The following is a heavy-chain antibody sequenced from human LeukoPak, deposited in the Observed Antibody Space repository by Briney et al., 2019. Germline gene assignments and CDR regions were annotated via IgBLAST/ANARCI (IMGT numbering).Heavy chain of an antibody. CDR3: AKGDSSSWSLRGMDV. CDR1: GFTFTNYA. D-gene: IGHD6-13*01. Sequence: PGGSLRLSCAASGFTFTNYAMSWVRQAPGKGLEWVSDLSGSGGTTYYADSVKGRFTISRDNSKNTLYLQMNSLRAEDTAVYYCAKGDSSSWSLRGMDVWGQGTTVTVSS. CDR2: LSGSGGTT. J-gene: IGHJ6*02. V-gene: IGHV3-23*01.